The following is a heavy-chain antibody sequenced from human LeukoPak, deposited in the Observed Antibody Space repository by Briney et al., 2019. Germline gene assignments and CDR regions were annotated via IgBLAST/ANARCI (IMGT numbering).Heavy chain of an antibody. CDR1: GFTSSSYS. D-gene: IGHD1-26*01. Sequence: GGSLRLSCAASGFTSSSYSMNWVRQAPGKGLEWVSSISSSSYIYYADSVKGRFTISRDNAKNSLYLQMNSLRVEDTAVYYCARILGTDEGADYWGQGTLVTVSS. CDR3: ARILGTDEGADY. J-gene: IGHJ4*02. V-gene: IGHV3-21*01. CDR2: ISSSSYI.